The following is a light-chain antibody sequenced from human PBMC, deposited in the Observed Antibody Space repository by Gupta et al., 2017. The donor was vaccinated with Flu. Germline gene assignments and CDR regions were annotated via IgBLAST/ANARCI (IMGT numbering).Light chain of an antibody. CDR2: YDN. J-gene: IGLJ3*02. V-gene: IGLV6-57*03. Sequence: FMLTQPHSVSESPGKTVTISCTRSSGSIASNYVQCYQQRPASAPPTVLYYDNQRPSGVPPRFFCATDCASTAALTNIWGQKTDDDAYYYCPSYDTRKRGVFGGGTKLTVL. CDR3: PSYDTRKRGV. CDR1: SGSIASNY.